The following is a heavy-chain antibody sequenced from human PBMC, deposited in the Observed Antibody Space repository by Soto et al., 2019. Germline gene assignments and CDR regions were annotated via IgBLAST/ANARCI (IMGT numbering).Heavy chain of an antibody. CDR1: GYTFTGYY. Sequence: QVQLVQSGAEVKKPGASVKVSCKASGYTFTGYYMHWVRQAPGQGLEWMGWINPNSGGTNYAQKCQGWVTMTRDTSISTAYMELSRLRSDDTAVYYCARGQIGVPAAEPTGWYYGMDVWGQGTTVTVSS. V-gene: IGHV1-2*04. D-gene: IGHD2-2*01. J-gene: IGHJ6*02. CDR2: INPNSGGT. CDR3: ARGQIGVPAAEPTGWYYGMDV.